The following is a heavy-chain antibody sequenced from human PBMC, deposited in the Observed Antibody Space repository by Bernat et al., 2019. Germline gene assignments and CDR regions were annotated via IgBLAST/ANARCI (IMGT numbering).Heavy chain of an antibody. D-gene: IGHD6-19*01. CDR2: IIPIFGTA. CDR1: GVTFSSYA. J-gene: IGHJ5*02. CDR3: ARDWVSRLEERGYSSGWLGAWGWFDP. Sequence: QVQLVQSGAEVKKPGSSVKVSCKASGVTFSSYAISWVRQAPGQGLEWMGGIIPIFGTANYAQKFQGRVTITADKSTSTAYMELSSQRSEDTAVYYCARDWVSRLEERGYSSGWLGAWGWFDPWGQGTLVTVSS. V-gene: IGHV1-69*06.